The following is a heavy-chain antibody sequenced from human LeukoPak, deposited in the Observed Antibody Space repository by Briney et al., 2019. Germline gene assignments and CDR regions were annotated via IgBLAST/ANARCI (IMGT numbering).Heavy chain of an antibody. CDR1: GGSFSGYY. CDR3: ARGRPGLRYFDWSPRLDY. J-gene: IGHJ4*02. D-gene: IGHD3-9*01. CDR2: IYYSGST. Sequence: SETLSLTCAVYGGSFSGYYWSWIRQPPGKGLEWIGYIYYSGSTNYNPSLKSRVTISVDTSKNQFSLKLSSVTAADTAVYYCARGRPGLRYFDWSPRLDYWGQGTLVTVSS. V-gene: IGHV4-59*12.